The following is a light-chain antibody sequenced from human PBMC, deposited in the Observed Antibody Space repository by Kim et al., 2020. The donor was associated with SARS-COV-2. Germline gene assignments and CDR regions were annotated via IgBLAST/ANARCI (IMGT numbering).Light chain of an antibody. CDR2: RTA. Sequence: SILSASVGDRVTITCRASQSISDWVTWYQQKPGKAPSLLIYRTATLETGVPSRFSGSGSGTEFTLTISSLQPDDFATYYCQHFNSFGGGTKVDIK. J-gene: IGKJ4*01. V-gene: IGKV1-5*03. CDR3: QHFNS. CDR1: QSISDW.